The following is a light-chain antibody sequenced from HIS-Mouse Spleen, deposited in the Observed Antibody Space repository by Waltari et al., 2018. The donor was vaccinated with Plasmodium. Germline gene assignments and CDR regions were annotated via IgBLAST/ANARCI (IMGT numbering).Light chain of an antibody. J-gene: IGKJ1*01. Sequence: DIQMTQSPSTRSASVGDRVNITCRASQSIRSRLAWYQQKPGKAPKLLIYKASSLESGVPSRFSGSGSGTEFTLTISSLQPDDFATYYCQQYNSYSWTFGQGTKVEIK. CDR2: KAS. CDR1: QSIRSR. CDR3: QQYNSYSWT. V-gene: IGKV1-5*03.